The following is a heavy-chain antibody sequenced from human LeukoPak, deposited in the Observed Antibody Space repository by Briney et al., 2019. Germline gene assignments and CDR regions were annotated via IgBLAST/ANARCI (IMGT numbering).Heavy chain of an antibody. CDR1: GFTFSSYA. Sequence: GGSLRLSCAASGFTFSSYAMHWVRQAPGKGLEWVAVISYDGSNKYYADSVKGRFTISRDNSKNTLYLQMNSLRAEDTAVYYCAREGYYDSLELDYWGQGTLVTVSS. J-gene: IGHJ4*02. CDR2: ISYDGSNK. D-gene: IGHD3-22*01. V-gene: IGHV3-30*01. CDR3: AREGYYDSLELDY.